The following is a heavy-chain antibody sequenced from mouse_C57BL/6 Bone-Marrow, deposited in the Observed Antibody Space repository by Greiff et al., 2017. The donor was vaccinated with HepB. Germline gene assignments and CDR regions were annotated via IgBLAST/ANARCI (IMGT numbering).Heavy chain of an antibody. CDR3: ASLYSNYAWFAY. J-gene: IGHJ3*01. V-gene: IGHV5-15*01. D-gene: IGHD2-5*01. Sequence: DVKLVESGGGLVQPGGSLKLSCAASGFTFSDYGMAWVRQAPRKGPEWVAFISNLAYSIYYADTVTGRFTISRENAKNTLYLEMSSLRSEDTAMYYCASLYSNYAWFAYWGQGTLVTVSA. CDR1: GFTFSDYG. CDR2: ISNLAYSI.